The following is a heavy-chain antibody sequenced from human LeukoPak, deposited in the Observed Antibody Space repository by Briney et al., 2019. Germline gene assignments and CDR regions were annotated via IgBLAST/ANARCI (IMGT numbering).Heavy chain of an antibody. J-gene: IGHJ6*03. CDR3: ARDYGSYYYYYYYMDV. D-gene: IGHD1-26*01. CDR2: ISSSSSTI. Sequence: PGGSLRLSCAASGFTFSSYSMNWVRQAPGKGLEWVSYISSSSSTIYYADSVKGRFTISRDKAKNSLYLQMSSLRAEDTAVYYCARDYGSYYYYYYYMDVWGKGTTVTVSS. CDR1: GFTFSSYS. V-gene: IGHV3-48*01.